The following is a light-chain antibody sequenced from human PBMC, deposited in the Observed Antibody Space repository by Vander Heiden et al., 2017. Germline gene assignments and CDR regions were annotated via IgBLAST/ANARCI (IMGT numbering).Light chain of an antibody. Sequence: DIQMMQALATLPASVGDRATITCRASRGISKWLAWYQQKPGKAPKLLVYQASRLENGVPSRFSGGGSGTEFTLTISSLQPDDFATYFCQKYNGFPWTFGQGTKVEIK. J-gene: IGKJ1*01. CDR2: QAS. V-gene: IGKV1-5*03. CDR3: QKYNGFPWT. CDR1: RGISKW.